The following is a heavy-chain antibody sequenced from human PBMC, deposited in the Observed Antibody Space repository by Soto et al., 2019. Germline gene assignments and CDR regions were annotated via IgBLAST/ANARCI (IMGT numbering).Heavy chain of an antibody. CDR2: VTGDGHTI. Sequence: PGGSLRLSCAASGFTFANSWMHWIRQAPGKGPEWVSRVTGDGHTIQYADSVKGRFTVSRDNAKNTLYLQMNSLRAEDTAVYYCASHDPSIAARQHGYYYYGIDFWGQGTTVTVSS. CDR3: ASHDPSIAARQHGYYYYGIDF. CDR1: GFTFANSW. J-gene: IGHJ6*02. V-gene: IGHV3-74*01. D-gene: IGHD6-6*01.